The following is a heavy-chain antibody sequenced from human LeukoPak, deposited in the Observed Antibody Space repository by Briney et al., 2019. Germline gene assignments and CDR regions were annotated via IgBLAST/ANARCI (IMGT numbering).Heavy chain of an antibody. V-gene: IGHV3-23*01. D-gene: IGHD3-16*01. CDR2: ISDSGGSR. CDR1: GFTFSSFA. CDR3: ARDGLLGYFDY. Sequence: GGSLRLSCAASGFTFSSFAMSWVRQAPGKGLEWVSAISDSGGSRYYADSVKGRFTISRDNSKNTLYLQMNSLRAEDTAVYYCARDGLLGYFDYWGQGTLVTVSS. J-gene: IGHJ4*02.